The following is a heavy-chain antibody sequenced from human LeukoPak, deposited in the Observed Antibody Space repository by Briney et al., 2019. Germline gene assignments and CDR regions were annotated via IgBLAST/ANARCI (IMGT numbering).Heavy chain of an antibody. J-gene: IGHJ4*02. D-gene: IGHD3-10*01. CDR2: IYYSGST. V-gene: IGHV4-31*03. CDR1: GGSISSGGCY. CDR3: AREETYGSGSYVDY. Sequence: SQTLSLTCTVSGGSISSGGCYWSWIRQHPGKGLEWIGYIYYSGSTYYNPSLKSRVTISVDTSKNQFSLKLSSVTAADTAVYYCAREETYGSGSYVDYWGQGTLVTVSS.